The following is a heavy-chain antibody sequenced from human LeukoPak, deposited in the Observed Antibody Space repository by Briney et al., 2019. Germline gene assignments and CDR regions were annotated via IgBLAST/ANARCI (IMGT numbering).Heavy chain of an antibody. CDR3: ARDTRTAQGFDY. CDR1: GGSFSGYY. J-gene: IGHJ4*02. Sequence: PSETLSLTCAVYGGSFSGYYWSWIRQPPGKGLEWIGEINHSGSTYYSPSLKSRVTISVDTSNNQFSLSLSAVTAADTAIYYCARDTRTAQGFDYWGQGILVTVSS. V-gene: IGHV4-34*01. D-gene: IGHD2-15*01. CDR2: INHSGST.